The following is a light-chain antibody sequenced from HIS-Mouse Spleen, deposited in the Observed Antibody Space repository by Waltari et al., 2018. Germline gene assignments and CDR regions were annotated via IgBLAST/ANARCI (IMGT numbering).Light chain of an antibody. CDR1: QSVSSSY. CDR3: QQYGSSRFT. Sequence: EIVLTQSPGTLSLSPGERATLSCRASQSVSSSYLAWYQQKPGQDPRLLIYGASSRATGIPDRFSGSGSGTDFTLTISRLEPEDFAVYYCQQYGSSRFTFGPGTKVDIK. V-gene: IGKV3-20*01. J-gene: IGKJ3*01. CDR2: GAS.